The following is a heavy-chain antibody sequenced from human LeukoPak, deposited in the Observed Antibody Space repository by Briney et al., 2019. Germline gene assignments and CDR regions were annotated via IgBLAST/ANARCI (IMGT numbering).Heavy chain of an antibody. V-gene: IGHV4-59*01. CDR2: IYYSGTP. Sequence: SETLSLTCTVSGGSMSNVYWSWIWQPPGQGLEWLASIYYSGTPTYNPSLNRRGTISIDTSKNQFSLKLRSVTAADTATYFCARESNWVFDYWGQGARVTVSS. D-gene: IGHD7-27*01. CDR3: ARESNWVFDY. CDR1: GGSMSNVY. J-gene: IGHJ4*02.